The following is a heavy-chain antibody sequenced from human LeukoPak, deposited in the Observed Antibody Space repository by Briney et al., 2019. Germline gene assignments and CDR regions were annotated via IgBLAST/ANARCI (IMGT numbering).Heavy chain of an antibody. CDR3: AREGPTAALFGY. CDR1: GFTFSSYA. J-gene: IGHJ4*02. CDR2: ISPTSGYI. Sequence: GGSLRLSCAASGFTFSSYAMIWVRQAPGKGLEWVSSISPTSGYIYYADSVKGRFTISRDNAENSLYLLMNSLRAEDTAVYYCAREGPTAALFGYWGQGTQVTVSS. V-gene: IGHV3-21*01. D-gene: IGHD3-10*02.